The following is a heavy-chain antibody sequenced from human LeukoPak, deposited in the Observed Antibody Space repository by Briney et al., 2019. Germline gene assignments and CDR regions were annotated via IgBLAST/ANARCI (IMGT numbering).Heavy chain of an antibody. D-gene: IGHD6-6*01. CDR3: ARSKAAPGAFDI. J-gene: IGHJ3*02. Sequence: PGGSLRLSCVASGFTFSSYSMNWVRQAPGKGLEWASSIDTSSSYIYYADSVKGRFTISRDNAKNSLYLQMNSLRAEDTAVYYCARSKAAPGAFDIWGQGTMVTVSS. CDR2: IDTSSSYI. CDR1: GFTFSSYS. V-gene: IGHV3-21*01.